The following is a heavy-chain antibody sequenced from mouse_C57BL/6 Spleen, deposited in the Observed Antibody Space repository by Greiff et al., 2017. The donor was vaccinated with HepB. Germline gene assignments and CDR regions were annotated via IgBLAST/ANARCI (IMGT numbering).Heavy chain of an antibody. CDR2: IYPGNSDT. Sequence: SGTVLARPGASVKMSCKTSGYTFTSYWMHWVKQRPGQGLEWIGAIYPGNSDTSYNQKFKGKAKLTAVTSASTAYMELSSLTNEDSAVYYCTREMGYDYDDAMDYWGQGTSVTVSS. V-gene: IGHV1-5*01. J-gene: IGHJ4*01. CDR1: GYTFTSYW. CDR3: TREMGYDYDDAMDY. D-gene: IGHD2-4*01.